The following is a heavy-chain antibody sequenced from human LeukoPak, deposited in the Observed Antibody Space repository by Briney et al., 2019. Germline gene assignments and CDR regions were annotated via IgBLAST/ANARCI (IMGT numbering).Heavy chain of an antibody. CDR2: VSSYNGNT. Sequence: ASVKVPCKTSGYTFNNYGISWVRQAPGQGLEWMGWVSSYNGNTNYAQKLQGRVTMTTDTSTSTAYMELRSLRSDDTAVYYCARFVNNWNDHNWFDPWGQGTLVTVSS. D-gene: IGHD1-1*01. V-gene: IGHV1-18*01. CDR1: GYTFNNYG. J-gene: IGHJ5*02. CDR3: ARFVNNWNDHNWFDP.